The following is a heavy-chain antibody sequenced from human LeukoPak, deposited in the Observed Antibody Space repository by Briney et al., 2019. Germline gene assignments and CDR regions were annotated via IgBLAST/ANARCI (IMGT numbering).Heavy chain of an antibody. Sequence: ASVKVSCKASGYTFTSYDINLVRQATGQGLEWMGWMNPNSGNTGYAQKFQGRVTMTRNTSISTAYMELSGLRSEDTAVYYCARGETIFGLVNWFDPWGQGTLVTVSS. D-gene: IGHD3-3*01. J-gene: IGHJ5*02. CDR2: MNPNSGNT. CDR1: GYTFTSYD. V-gene: IGHV1-8*01. CDR3: ARGETIFGLVNWFDP.